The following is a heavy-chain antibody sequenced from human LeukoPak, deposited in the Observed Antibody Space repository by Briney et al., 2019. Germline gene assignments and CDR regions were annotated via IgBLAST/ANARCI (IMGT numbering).Heavy chain of an antibody. Sequence: SETLSLTCTVSGGSISSYYWSWIRQPPGKGLEWIGSIYYSGSTYYNPSLKSRVTISVDTSKNQFSLKLSSVTAADTAVYYCARDHKLAGIQLWSYDYWGQGTLVTVSS. V-gene: IGHV4-39*07. CDR3: ARDHKLAGIQLWSYDY. D-gene: IGHD5-18*01. CDR1: GGSISSYY. CDR2: IYYSGST. J-gene: IGHJ4*02.